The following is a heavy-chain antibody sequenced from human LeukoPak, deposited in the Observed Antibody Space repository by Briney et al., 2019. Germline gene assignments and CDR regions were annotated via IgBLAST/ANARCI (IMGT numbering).Heavy chain of an antibody. Sequence: SVKVSCKASGGTFSSYAISWVRQAPGQGLEWMGGIIPIFGTANYAQKFQSRVTITADESTSTAYMELSSLRSEDTAVYYCALQGDIVVVVAATPLRYYFDYWGQGTLVTVSS. J-gene: IGHJ4*02. D-gene: IGHD2-15*01. CDR1: GGTFSSYA. V-gene: IGHV1-69*13. CDR2: IIPIFGTA. CDR3: ALQGDIVVVVAATPLRYYFDY.